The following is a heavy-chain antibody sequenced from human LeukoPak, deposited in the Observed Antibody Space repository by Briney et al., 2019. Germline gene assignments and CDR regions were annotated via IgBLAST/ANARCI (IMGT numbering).Heavy chain of an antibody. D-gene: IGHD2-2*02. Sequence: GESLRLSCAASGFTFTTYWLGWVRQPPGKGLEWVSSISSSSSYIYYADSVKGRFTISRDNAKNSLYLQMNSLRAEDTAVYYCATLYDPFDYWGQGTLVTVFS. CDR3: ATLYDPFDY. J-gene: IGHJ4*02. V-gene: IGHV3-21*01. CDR1: GFTFTTYW. CDR2: ISSSSSYI.